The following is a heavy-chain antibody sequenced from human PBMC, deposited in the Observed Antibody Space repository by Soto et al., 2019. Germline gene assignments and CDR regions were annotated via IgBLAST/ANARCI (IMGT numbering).Heavy chain of an antibody. CDR3: AKECTLRIATPSEGMDV. CDR2: MSGLGDET. D-gene: IGHD2-2*01. CDR1: GFRFSSYA. J-gene: IGHJ6*02. Sequence: EAQLLESGGGMVQPGGSLRLSCEVSGFRFSSYAMYWVRQAPVKGLEWVSSMSGLGDETYYADSVKGRFASSRDNSKNALFLNMNSLRAEDPALYFCAKECTLRIATPSEGMDVWGQGTMVVVSS. V-gene: IGHV3-23*01.